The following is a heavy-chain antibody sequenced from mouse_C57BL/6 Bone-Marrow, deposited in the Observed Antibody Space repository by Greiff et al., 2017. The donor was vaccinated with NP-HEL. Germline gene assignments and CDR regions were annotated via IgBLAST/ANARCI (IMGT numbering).Heavy chain of an antibody. CDR1: GYTFTDYY. Sequence: QVQLQQSGAELVRPGASVKLSCKASGYTFTDYYINWVKQRPGQGLEWIARIYPGSGNTYYNEKFKGKATLTAEKSSSTAYMQLSSLTSEDSAVYFCARGLLFYYFDYWGQGTTLTVSS. CDR2: IYPGSGNT. J-gene: IGHJ2*01. CDR3: ARGLLFYYFDY. V-gene: IGHV1-76*01. D-gene: IGHD2-1*01.